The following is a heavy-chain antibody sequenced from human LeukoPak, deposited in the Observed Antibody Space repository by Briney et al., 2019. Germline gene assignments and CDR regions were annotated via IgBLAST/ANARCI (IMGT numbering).Heavy chain of an antibody. V-gene: IGHV4-34*01. D-gene: IGHD1-26*01. J-gene: IGHJ4*02. CDR2: INHGGST. Sequence: SETLSLTCAVYGVSFSGYYWSWIRQPPGKGLEWIGEINHGGSTNYNPSLTSRVTMSVDTSKNQFSLKLSSVTAADTAVYYCASGGATTYDYWGQGTLVTVSS. CDR1: GVSFSGYY. CDR3: ASGGATTYDY.